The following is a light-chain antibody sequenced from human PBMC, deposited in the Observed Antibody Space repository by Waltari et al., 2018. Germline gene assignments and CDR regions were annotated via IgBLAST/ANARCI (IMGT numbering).Light chain of an antibody. V-gene: IGLV2-23*02. J-gene: IGLJ1*01. Sequence: QSGLAQPASASGSHGQSITITCTGTSSDVGNYNLVSWYQQRPGKAPRLLIYEVTKRAPGISDRVYASKSGNAASLSISGLQAQEDEADYYCCSYVGLGTYVFGTGTKVTV. CDR3: CSYVGLGTYV. CDR1: SSDVGNYNL. CDR2: EVT.